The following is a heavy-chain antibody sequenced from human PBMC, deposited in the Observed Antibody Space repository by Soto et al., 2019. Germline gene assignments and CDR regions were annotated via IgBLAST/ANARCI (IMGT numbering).Heavy chain of an antibody. J-gene: IGHJ5*02. CDR1: GGTFSSYA. V-gene: IGHV1-69*13. Sequence: ASVKVSCKASGGTFSSYAISWVRQAPGQGLEWMGGIIPIFGTANYAQKFQGRVTITADESTSTAYMELSSLRSEDTAVYYCARDLEEGAAAGLTYNWFDPWGQGTLVTVSS. D-gene: IGHD6-13*01. CDR2: IIPIFGTA. CDR3: ARDLEEGAAAGLTYNWFDP.